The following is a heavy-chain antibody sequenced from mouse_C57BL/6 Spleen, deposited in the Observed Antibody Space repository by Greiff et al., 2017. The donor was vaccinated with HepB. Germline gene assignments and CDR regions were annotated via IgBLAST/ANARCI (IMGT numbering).Heavy chain of an antibody. CDR2: IHPNSGST. V-gene: IGHV1-64*01. D-gene: IGHD2-10*02. J-gene: IGHJ1*03. CDR1: GYTFTSYW. CDR3: AREGYGNYGYFDV. Sequence: QVQLKQSGAELVKPGASVKLSCKASGYTFTSYWMHWVKQRPGQGLEWIGMIHPNSGSTNYNEKFKSKATLTVDKSSSTAYMQLSSLTSEDSAVYYCAREGYGNYGYFDVWGTGTTVTVSS.